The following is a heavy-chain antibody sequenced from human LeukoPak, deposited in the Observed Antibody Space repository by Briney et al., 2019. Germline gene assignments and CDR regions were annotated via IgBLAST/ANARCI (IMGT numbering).Heavy chain of an antibody. Sequence: PGGSLRLSCAASGFTFSSYAMSWVRQAPGKGLEWVSAISGSGGSTYYADSVKGRFTISRDNSKNTLYLQMNSLRAEDTAVYYCAKDFDYYYDSSGSTGDWGQGTLVTVSS. CDR2: ISGSGGST. CDR1: GFTFSSYA. CDR3: AKDFDYYYDSSGSTGD. J-gene: IGHJ4*02. D-gene: IGHD3-22*01. V-gene: IGHV3-23*01.